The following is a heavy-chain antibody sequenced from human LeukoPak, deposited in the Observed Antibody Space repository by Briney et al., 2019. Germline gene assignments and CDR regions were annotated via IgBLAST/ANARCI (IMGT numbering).Heavy chain of an antibody. J-gene: IGHJ6*03. V-gene: IGHV4-4*09. CDR3: ARHALSTDFWSGYSKDYMDV. Sequence: SETLSLTCTVSGGSISSYYWSWIRQPPGKGLEWIGYIYTSGSTNYNPSLKSRVTISVDTSKNQFSLKLSSVTAADTAVYYCARHALSTDFWSGYSKDYMDVWGKGTTVTVSS. D-gene: IGHD3-3*01. CDR1: GGSISSYY. CDR2: IYTSGST.